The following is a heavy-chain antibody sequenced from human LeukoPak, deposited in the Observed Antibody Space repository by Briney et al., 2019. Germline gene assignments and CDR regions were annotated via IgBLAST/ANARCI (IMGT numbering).Heavy chain of an antibody. CDR3: ARDEDSSGYKWFVNPKGPFDY. CDR1: GFTFSSYW. Sequence: GGSLRLSCAASGFTFSSYWMSWVRQAPGKGLEWVANIKQDGSEKYYVDSVKGRFTISRDNAKNSLYLQMNSLRAEDTAVYYCARDEDSSGYKWFVNPKGPFDYWGQGTLVTVSS. J-gene: IGHJ4*02. CDR2: IKQDGSEK. V-gene: IGHV3-7*01. D-gene: IGHD3-22*01.